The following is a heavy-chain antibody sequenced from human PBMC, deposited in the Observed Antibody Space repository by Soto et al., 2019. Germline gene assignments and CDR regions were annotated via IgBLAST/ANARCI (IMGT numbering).Heavy chain of an antibody. CDR1: GGTFSSYA. J-gene: IGHJ5*02. D-gene: IGHD2-2*01. CDR3: ARSYCISTSCYEGDWFDP. V-gene: IGHV1-69*12. CDR2: IIPIFGTA. Sequence: QVQLVQSGAEVKKPGSSVKVSCKASGGTFSSYAISWVRQAPGQGLEWMGGIIPIFGTANYAQKFQGRVTITADESMSTAYMELSSLRSEDTAVYYCARSYCISTSCYEGDWFDPWGQGTLVTVSS.